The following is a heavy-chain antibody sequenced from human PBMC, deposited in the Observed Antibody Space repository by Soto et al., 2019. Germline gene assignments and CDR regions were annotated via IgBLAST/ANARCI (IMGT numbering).Heavy chain of an antibody. V-gene: IGHV3-33*01. D-gene: IGHD2-21*02. CDR3: ARDLGLYGGGDCSPDY. CDR1: GFTFSSYG. J-gene: IGHJ4*02. Sequence: QVQLVESGGGVVQPGRSLRLSCAASGFTFSSYGMHWVRQAPGKGLEWVAVIWYDGSNKYYADSVKGRFTISRDNSKNTLYLQMNSLRAEDTAVYYCARDLGLYGGGDCSPDYWGQGTLVTVSS. CDR2: IWYDGSNK.